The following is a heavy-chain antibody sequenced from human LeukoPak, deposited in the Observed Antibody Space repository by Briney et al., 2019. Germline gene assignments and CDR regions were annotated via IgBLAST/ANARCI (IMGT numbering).Heavy chain of an antibody. V-gene: IGHV3-64D*06. CDR1: GFTFSSYA. CDR3: ARSPVGGDQLYYYYGMDV. CDR2: ISSNGGST. J-gene: IGHJ6*02. Sequence: RSGRSLRLSCAASGFTFSSYAMHWVRQAPGKGLEYVSAISSNGGSTYYADSVKGRFTISRDNSKNTLYLQMSSLRAEDTAVYYCARSPVGGDQLYYYYGMDVWGQGTTVTVSS. D-gene: IGHD4-17*01.